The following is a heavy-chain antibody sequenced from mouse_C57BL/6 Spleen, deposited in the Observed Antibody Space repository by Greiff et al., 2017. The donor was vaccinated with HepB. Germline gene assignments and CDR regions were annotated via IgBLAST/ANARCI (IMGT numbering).Heavy chain of an antibody. D-gene: IGHD3-1*01. CDR2: IDPETGGT. CDR1: GYTFTDYE. J-gene: IGHJ3*01. CDR3: TRSGYGTYRGFAY. Sequence: QVQLQQSGAELVRPGASVTLSCKASGYTFTDYEMHWVKQTPVHGLEWIGAIDPETGGTAYNQKFKGKAILTADKSSSTAYMELRSLTSEDSAVYYCTRSGYGTYRGFAYWGQVTLVTVSA. V-gene: IGHV1-15*01.